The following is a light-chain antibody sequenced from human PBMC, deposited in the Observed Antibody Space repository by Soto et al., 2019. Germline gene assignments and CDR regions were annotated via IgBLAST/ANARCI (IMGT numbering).Light chain of an antibody. CDR1: SSDVGFYNY. J-gene: IGLJ3*02. V-gene: IGLV2-14*01. Sequence: QSALTQPASVSGSPGQSITISCTGTSSDVGFYNYVSWYQQHPGTAPKLLIYEVSNRPSGVSNRFSGSKSGNTASLTISGLQAEDEADYHCSSYTRSTTWVFGGGTMLTVL. CDR2: EVS. CDR3: SSYTRSTTWV.